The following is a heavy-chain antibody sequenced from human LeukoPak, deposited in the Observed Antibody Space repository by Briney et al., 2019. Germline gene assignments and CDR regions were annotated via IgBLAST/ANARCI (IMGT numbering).Heavy chain of an antibody. CDR3: ARDIDILTGYNYYYGMDV. J-gene: IGHJ6*02. CDR1: GFTFSTYV. D-gene: IGHD3-9*01. V-gene: IGHV3-30*12. CDR2: IQSDGSNE. Sequence: GGSLRLSCAASGFTFSTYVMHWVRQAPGKGLEWVALIQSDGSNEYYADSVKGRFTISRDNAKNSLYLQMNSLRAEDTAVYYCARDIDILTGYNYYYGMDVWGQGTTATVSS.